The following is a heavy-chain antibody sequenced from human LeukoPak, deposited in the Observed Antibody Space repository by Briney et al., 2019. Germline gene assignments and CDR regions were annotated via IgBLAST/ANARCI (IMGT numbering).Heavy chain of an antibody. Sequence: PSETLSLTCTVSGGSISSSSYYWGWIRQPPGKGLEWIGSIYYSGSTYYNPSLKSRVTISVDTSKNQFSLKLSSVTAADTAVYYCARYRYYGSGAIDYWGQGTLVTVSS. CDR2: IYYSGST. V-gene: IGHV4-39*07. J-gene: IGHJ4*02. CDR1: GGSISSSSYY. D-gene: IGHD3-10*01. CDR3: ARYRYYGSGAIDY.